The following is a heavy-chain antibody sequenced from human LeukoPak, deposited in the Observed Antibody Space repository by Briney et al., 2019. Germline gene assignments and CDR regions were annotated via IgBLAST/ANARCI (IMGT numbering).Heavy chain of an antibody. J-gene: IGHJ4*02. Sequence: PGGSLRLSCAASGFTFSSYAMHWVRQAPGKGLEWVAVISYDGSNKYYADSVKGRFTISRDNSKNTLYLQMNSLRAEDTAVYYCAKPVEGAVRGGGNSPFDYWGQGTLVTVSS. CDR2: ISYDGSNK. CDR3: AKPVEGAVRGGGNSPFDY. CDR1: GFTFSSYA. V-gene: IGHV3-30-3*02. D-gene: IGHD3-10*01.